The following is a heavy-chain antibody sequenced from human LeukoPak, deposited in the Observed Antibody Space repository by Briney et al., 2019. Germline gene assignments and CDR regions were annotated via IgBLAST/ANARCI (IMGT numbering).Heavy chain of an antibody. CDR1: GFTISSYG. Sequence: SGGSLRLSCAASGFTISSYGMHWVRQAPGKGLEWVAVISYDGSYKHYADSVKGRFTISRDNSKNTLYLEMNSLRAEDTAVYYCAKDGVDTAMVGYFDYWGQGTLVTVSS. J-gene: IGHJ4*02. V-gene: IGHV3-30*18. CDR3: AKDGVDTAMVGYFDY. CDR2: ISYDGSYK. D-gene: IGHD5-18*01.